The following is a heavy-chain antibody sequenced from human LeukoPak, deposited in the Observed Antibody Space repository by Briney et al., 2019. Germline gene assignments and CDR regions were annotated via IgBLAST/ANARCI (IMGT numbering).Heavy chain of an antibody. CDR1: GFNFNSFA. J-gene: IGHJ6*03. CDR2: IQSDGSDE. CDR3: AKDWDLRYCSSTSCHGGYMDV. V-gene: IGHV3-30*02. D-gene: IGHD2-2*01. Sequence: PGGSLRLSCAASGFNFNSFAMHWARQAPGKGLEWVAFIQSDGSDEHYADSVEGRFTISRDNSKNSLYLQMNSLRTGDTALYYCAKDWDLRYCSSTSCHGGYMDVWGKGTTVTVSS.